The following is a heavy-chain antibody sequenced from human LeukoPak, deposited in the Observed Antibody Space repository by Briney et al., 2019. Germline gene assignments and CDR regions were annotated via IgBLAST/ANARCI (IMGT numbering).Heavy chain of an antibody. J-gene: IGHJ3*02. V-gene: IGHV3-64D*06. CDR2: ISSNGGTT. Sequence: GGSLRLSCSASGFTFSTYAMHWVRQAPGKGLEYVSGISSNGGTTYYADSVKGRFAISRDNSKNTLYLQMSSLRAEDTAVYYCVKDHDWGAFHIWGQGTMVTVSS. CDR1: GFTFSTYA. D-gene: IGHD7-27*01. CDR3: VKDHDWGAFHI.